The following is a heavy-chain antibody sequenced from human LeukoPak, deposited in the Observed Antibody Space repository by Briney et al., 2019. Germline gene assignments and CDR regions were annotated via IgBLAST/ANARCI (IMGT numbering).Heavy chain of an antibody. CDR2: IYYSGTT. D-gene: IGHD1-26*01. V-gene: IGHV4-59*01. CDR3: ARSSGAYRSFDY. Sequence: PSETLSLTCTVSGGSISSYYWSWIRQPPGKGLEWIGYIYYSGTTDYNPSLKNRVTISVDTSDNQFSLKVSSVTAADTAVYYCARSSGAYRSFDYWGQGTLVPVSS. J-gene: IGHJ4*02. CDR1: GGSISSYY.